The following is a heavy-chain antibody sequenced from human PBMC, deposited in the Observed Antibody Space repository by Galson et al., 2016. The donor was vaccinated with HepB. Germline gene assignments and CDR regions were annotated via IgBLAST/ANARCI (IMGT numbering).Heavy chain of an antibody. CDR3: ARARSRGWSDAFDY. CDR1: GDSVSSNSAA. D-gene: IGHD6-19*01. Sequence: CAISGDSVSSNSAAWNWFRQSTSRGLEWLGRTYYRSKWYNDYRLSLKTRTNINADTSRNEVSLQLKSVTLEDTAVYYCARARSRGWSDAFDYWGQGTLVTISS. J-gene: IGHJ4*02. CDR2: TYYRSKWYN. V-gene: IGHV6-1*01.